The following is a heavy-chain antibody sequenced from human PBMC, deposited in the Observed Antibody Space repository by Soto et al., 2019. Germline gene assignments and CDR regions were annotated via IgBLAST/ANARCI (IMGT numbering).Heavy chain of an antibody. D-gene: IGHD6-13*01. J-gene: IGHJ6*02. CDR3: ARDREQPADYYYGLDV. V-gene: IGHV4-31*03. Sequence: PSETLSLTCTVSGGSISSGGYYWSWIRQHPGKGLEWIGYIYYSGSTYYNPSLKSRVTISVDTSKNQFSLKLSSVTAADTAVYYCARDREQPADYYYGLDVWAHGTTLPVSS. CDR1: GGSISSGGYY. CDR2: IYYSGST.